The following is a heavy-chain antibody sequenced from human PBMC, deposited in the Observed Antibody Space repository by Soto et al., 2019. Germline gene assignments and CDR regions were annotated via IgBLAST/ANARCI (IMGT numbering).Heavy chain of an antibody. D-gene: IGHD3-3*01. CDR1: GFSLTTSGVG. V-gene: IGHV2-5*02. CDR2: IYWDDDK. CDR3: AHRVLRTVFGLVTTTAISFDF. Sequence: QITLNESGPTVVRPTETLTLTCRFSGFSLTTSGVGVGWIRQSPGKAPEWLALIYWDDDKRYSASLKSRLTITKDTSQHQVVLTVSDLDPTDTATYYCAHRVLRTVFGLVTTTAISFDFWGQGTPVAVSS. J-gene: IGHJ4*02.